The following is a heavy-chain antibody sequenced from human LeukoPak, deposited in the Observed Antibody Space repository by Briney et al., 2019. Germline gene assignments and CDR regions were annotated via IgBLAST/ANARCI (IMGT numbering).Heavy chain of an antibody. D-gene: IGHD2-15*01. Sequence: PGGSLRLSCAASGFTFSSYEMNWVRQAPGKGLEWVSYTSSSGSTIYYADSVKGRFTISRDNAKNSLYLQMNSLRAEDTAVYYCARGLEDIVVVVAASNWFDPWGQGTLVTVSS. CDR2: TSSSGSTI. J-gene: IGHJ5*02. CDR3: ARGLEDIVVVVAASNWFDP. V-gene: IGHV3-48*03. CDR1: GFTFSSYE.